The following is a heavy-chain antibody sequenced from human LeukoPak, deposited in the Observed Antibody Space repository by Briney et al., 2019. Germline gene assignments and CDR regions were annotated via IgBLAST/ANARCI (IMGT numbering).Heavy chain of an antibody. Sequence: GASVKVSCKASGYTFTSYYMHWVRQAPGQGLEWMGIINPSGGSTSYAQKFEGRVTMTRDTSTSTVYMELSSLRSEDTAVYYCARAPRELGIDYWGQGTLVTVSS. CDR1: GYTFTSYY. V-gene: IGHV1-46*01. D-gene: IGHD1-26*01. J-gene: IGHJ4*02. CDR3: ARAPRELGIDY. CDR2: INPSGGST.